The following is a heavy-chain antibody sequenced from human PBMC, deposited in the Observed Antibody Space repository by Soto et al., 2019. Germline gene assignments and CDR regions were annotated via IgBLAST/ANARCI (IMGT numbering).Heavy chain of an antibody. CDR3: AREKGYNFGYFYYGMDV. J-gene: IGHJ6*02. Sequence: ASVKVSCKASGYTFTSYDINWVRQAAGQGLEWMGWINPNTGYTDYAQKFQDRVTMTGNTSITTAYMELNSLRVEDTAVYYCAREKGYNFGYFYYGMDVWGQGATVTVSS. D-gene: IGHD5-18*01. CDR2: INPNTGYT. V-gene: IGHV1-8*01. CDR1: GYTFTSYD.